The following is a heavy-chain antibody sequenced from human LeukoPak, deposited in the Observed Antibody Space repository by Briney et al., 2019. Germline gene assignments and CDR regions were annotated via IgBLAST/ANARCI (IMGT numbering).Heavy chain of an antibody. CDR2: IVVGSGNT. D-gene: IGHD3-22*01. CDR3: AADPSYSSGYRYYFDY. CDR1: GFTFISSA. Sequence: ASVKVSCKTSGFTFISSAVQWVRQARGQRLEWIGWIVVGSGNTNYAQKFQERVTITRDMSTSTAYMELSSLRSEDTAVYYCAADPSYSSGYRYYFDYWGQGALVTVSS. V-gene: IGHV1-58*01. J-gene: IGHJ4*02.